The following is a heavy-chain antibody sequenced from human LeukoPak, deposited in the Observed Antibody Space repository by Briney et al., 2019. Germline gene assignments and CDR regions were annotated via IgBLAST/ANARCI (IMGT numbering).Heavy chain of an antibody. CDR1: GYTFTSYD. D-gene: IGHD3-22*01. CDR3: AREEPYDSTINWFDP. CDR2: MNPNSGNT. V-gene: IGHV1-8*01. J-gene: IGHJ5*02. Sequence: ASVNVSCKASGYTFTSYDINWVRQATGQGLEWMGWMNPNSGNTGYAQKFQGRVTMTRNTSISTAYMELSSLRSEDTAVYYCAREEPYDSTINWFDPWGQGTLVTVSS.